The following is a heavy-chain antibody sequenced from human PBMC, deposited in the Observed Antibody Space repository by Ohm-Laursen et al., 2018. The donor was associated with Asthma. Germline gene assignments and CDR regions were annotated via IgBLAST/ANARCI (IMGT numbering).Heavy chain of an antibody. CDR3: ARDFEWEGFDY. CDR1: GFTFSSYG. CDR2: ISYDGSNK. Sequence: SSLRLSCAASGFTFSSYGMHWVRQAPGKGLEWVAVISYDGSNKYYADSVKGRFTISRDNSKNTLYLQMNSLRAEDTAVYYCARDFEWEGFDYWGQGTLVTVSS. J-gene: IGHJ4*02. V-gene: IGHV3-30*03. D-gene: IGHD1-26*01.